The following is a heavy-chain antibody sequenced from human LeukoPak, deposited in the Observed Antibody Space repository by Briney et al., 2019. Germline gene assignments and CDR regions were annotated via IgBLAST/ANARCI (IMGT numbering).Heavy chain of an antibody. CDR1: GGSISSSNW. D-gene: IGHD2-2*01. CDR3: ARSGYCSSTSCYLAYYYGMDV. CDR2: IYHSGST. Sequence: SGTLSLTCAVSGGSISSSNWWSWVRQPPGKGLEWIGEIYHSGSTNYNPSLKSRVTISVDKSKNQFSLKLSSVTAADTAVYYCARSGYCSSTSCYLAYYYGMDVWGKGTTVTASS. V-gene: IGHV4-4*02. J-gene: IGHJ6*04.